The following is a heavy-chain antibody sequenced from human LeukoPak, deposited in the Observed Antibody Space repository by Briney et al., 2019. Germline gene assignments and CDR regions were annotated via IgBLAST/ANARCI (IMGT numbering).Heavy chain of an antibody. CDR3: ARDTEHLYFVFDY. J-gene: IGHJ4*02. V-gene: IGHV3-48*02. Sequence: GGSPRLSCAASGFTFSRYSMNWVRQAPGKGLEWVSYISRSGSTIYYADSVKGRFTISRDNAKNSLYLQMNSLRDEDTAVYYCARDTEHLYFVFDYWGQGTLVTVSS. D-gene: IGHD2-2*02. CDR2: ISRSGSTI. CDR1: GFTFSRYS.